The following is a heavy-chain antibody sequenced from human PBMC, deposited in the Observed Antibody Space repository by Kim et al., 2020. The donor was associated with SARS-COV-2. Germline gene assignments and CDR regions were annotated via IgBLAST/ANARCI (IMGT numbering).Heavy chain of an antibody. Sequence: GGSLRLSCVDSEVSVSSNYMSWVRQAPGKGLEWVSVIYRGDSTYYADSVKGRFTISRDNSKNTLYLQMNSLRAEDTAVYYCARVALLEVDGLISPHYYYAMDVWGQGTTVTVS. CDR2: IYRGDST. V-gene: IGHV3-53*01. D-gene: IGHD3-16*02. CDR1: EVSVSSNY. CDR3: ARVALLEVDGLISPHYYYAMDV. J-gene: IGHJ6*02.